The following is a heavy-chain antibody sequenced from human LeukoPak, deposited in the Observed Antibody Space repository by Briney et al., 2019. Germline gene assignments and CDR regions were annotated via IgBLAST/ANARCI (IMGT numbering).Heavy chain of an antibody. V-gene: IGHV4-59*08. J-gene: IGHJ6*02. D-gene: IGHD4-17*01. Sequence: SETLSLTCTVSGGSISSYYWSWIRQPPGKGVEWIGYIYYSGSTNYNPSLKSRVTISVDTSKNQFSLKLSSVTAADTAVYYCARVSDYYYYYGMDVWGQGTTVTVSS. CDR3: ARVSDYYYYYGMDV. CDR2: IYYSGST. CDR1: GGSISSYY.